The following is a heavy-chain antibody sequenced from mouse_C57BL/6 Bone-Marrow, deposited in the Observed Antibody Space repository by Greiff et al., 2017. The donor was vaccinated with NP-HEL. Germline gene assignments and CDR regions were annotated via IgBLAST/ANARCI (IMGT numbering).Heavy chain of an antibody. V-gene: IGHV1-69*01. CDR2: IDPSASYT. J-gene: IGHJ2*01. CDR3: ARAYDYDGY. Sequence: QVQLQQPGAELVIPGASVKLSCKASGYTFTSYWMHWVKQRPGQGLEWIGEIDPSASYTNYNQKFTGKSTLTVDKSSSTAYMQLSSLTSEDSAVYYCARAYDYDGYWGQGTTLTVSS. D-gene: IGHD2-4*01. CDR1: GYTFTSYW.